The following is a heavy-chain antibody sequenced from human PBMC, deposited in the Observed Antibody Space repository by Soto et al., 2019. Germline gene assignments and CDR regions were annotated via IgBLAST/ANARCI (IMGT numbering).Heavy chain of an antibody. CDR3: ARMSVEMATTYYLDY. CDR2: IHHSEST. Sequence: PSETLSLTCAVSGYSITTNYYWGWIRQPPGKGLEWIGSIHHSESTYYNPSLKSRVTMSVDTSKNQFSLKLRSVSAADTAVYYCARMSVEMATTYYLDYWGQGSLVTVS. D-gene: IGHD1-1*01. J-gene: IGHJ4*02. CDR1: GYSITTNYY. V-gene: IGHV4-38-2*01.